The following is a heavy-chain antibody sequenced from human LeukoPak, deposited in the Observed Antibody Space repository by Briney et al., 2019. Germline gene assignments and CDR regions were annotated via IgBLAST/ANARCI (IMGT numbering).Heavy chain of an antibody. D-gene: IGHD6-13*01. Sequence: SVKVSCKASGGTFSSYAISWVRQAPGQGLEWMGGIIPIFGTANYAQKFQGRVTITADESTSTAYMELSSLRSEDTAVYYCAIHTSSSSSVYGNDYWGQGTLVTVSS. CDR3: AIHTSSSSSVYGNDY. CDR1: GGTFSSYA. V-gene: IGHV1-69*13. J-gene: IGHJ4*02. CDR2: IIPIFGTA.